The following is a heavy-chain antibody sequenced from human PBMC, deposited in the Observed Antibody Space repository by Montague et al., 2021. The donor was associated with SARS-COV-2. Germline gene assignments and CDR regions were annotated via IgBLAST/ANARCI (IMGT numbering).Heavy chain of an antibody. J-gene: IGHJ4*02. D-gene: IGHD6-13*01. CDR3: ARGGSSSFPFDY. CDR1: GGSISSSNW. Sequence: SETLSLTCAVSGGSISSSNWWSWVRQPPGKGLEWIGEIYHSGSTNYNPSLKSRVTISVDKSKNQFSLTLISVTAADTAVYYCARGGSSSFPFDYWGQGTLVTVSS. V-gene: IGHV4-4*02. CDR2: IYHSGST.